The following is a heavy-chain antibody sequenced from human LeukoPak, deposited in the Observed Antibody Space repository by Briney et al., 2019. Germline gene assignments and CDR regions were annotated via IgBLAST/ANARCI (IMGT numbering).Heavy chain of an antibody. D-gene: IGHD3-3*01. V-gene: IGHV4-4*07. J-gene: IGHJ4*02. CDR2: IYSTGRS. CDR3: ARGGYDFWSGYYSGPLDY. Sequence: PSETLSLTCTVSGGSISNYFWSWVRQPAGKGLEWIGRIYSTGRSDYNPSLKSRITMSVDTSKNQFSLKLSSVTAADTAVYYCARGGYDFWSGYYSGPLDYWGQGTLVTVSS. CDR1: GGSISNYF.